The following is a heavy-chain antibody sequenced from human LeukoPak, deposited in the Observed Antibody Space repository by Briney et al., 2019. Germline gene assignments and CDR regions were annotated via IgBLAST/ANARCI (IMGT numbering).Heavy chain of an antibody. V-gene: IGHV1-69*13. D-gene: IGHD3-3*01. CDR3: ARDVSYYDFWSGPPTYYYYGMDV. CDR1: GGTFSSYA. CDR2: IIPIFGTA. J-gene: IGHJ6*02. Sequence: ASVKVSCKASGGTFSSYAISWVRQAPGQGLEWMGGIIPIFGTANYAQKFQGRVTITADESTSTAYMELSSLRSEDTAVYYCARDVSYYDFWSGPPTYYYYGMDVWGQGTTVTVSS.